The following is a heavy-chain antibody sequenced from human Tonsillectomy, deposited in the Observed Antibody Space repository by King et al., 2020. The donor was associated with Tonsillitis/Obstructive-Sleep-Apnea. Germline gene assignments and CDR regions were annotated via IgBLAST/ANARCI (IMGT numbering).Heavy chain of an antibody. Sequence: VQLQQSGPGLVKPSQTLSLTCAISGDSVSSNSAAWNWIRQAPSRGLEWLGRTYYRSKWYKDYAVFLKSRKTINPDTSKNQFSLQLNSVTPEDTAVYYCARVRYGGNSGRGYFDYWGQGTLVTVSS. D-gene: IGHD4-23*01. J-gene: IGHJ4*02. CDR2: TYYRSKWYK. CDR3: ARVRYGGNSGRGYFDY. CDR1: GDSVSSNSAA. V-gene: IGHV6-1*01.